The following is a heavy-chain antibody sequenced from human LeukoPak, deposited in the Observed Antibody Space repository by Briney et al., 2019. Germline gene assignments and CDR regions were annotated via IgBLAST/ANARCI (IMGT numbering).Heavy chain of an antibody. CDR2: ISRASESI. CDR1: GFTFNTYS. Sequence: GGSLRLSCAASGFTFNTYSMSWVRQAPGKGLEWVSIISRASESIFYADSVKGRFTISRDNAKNSLYLQMSGLRAEDTAVYYCARGATDVTRWFDPWGQGTRVTVSS. CDR3: ARGATDVTRWFDP. V-gene: IGHV3-21*01. D-gene: IGHD1-1*01. J-gene: IGHJ5*02.